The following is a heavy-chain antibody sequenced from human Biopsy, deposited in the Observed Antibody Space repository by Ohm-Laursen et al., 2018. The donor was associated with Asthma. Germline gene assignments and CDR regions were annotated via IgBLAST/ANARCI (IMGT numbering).Heavy chain of an antibody. CDR3: ARAISSSWWAVEY. CDR2: ISFDGSTK. Sequence: SLRLSCAASGLTFRNYGMHWVRQAPGKGLEWVALISFDGSTKYFADSVKGRFTISRDNSKNTLYLQMNSLRAEDTAVYYGARAISSSWWAVEYWGQGTLVTVSS. V-gene: IGHV3-30*03. D-gene: IGHD6-6*01. J-gene: IGHJ4*02. CDR1: GLTFRNYG.